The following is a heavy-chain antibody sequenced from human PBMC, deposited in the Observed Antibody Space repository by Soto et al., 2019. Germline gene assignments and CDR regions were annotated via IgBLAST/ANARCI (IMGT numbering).Heavy chain of an antibody. J-gene: IGHJ3*02. CDR3: ARGEGGYRPEDAFDI. CDR1: GYTFTGYY. V-gene: IGHV1-2*04. CDR2: INPNSGGT. Sequence: ASVKVSCKASGYTFTGYYMHWVRQAPGQGLEWMGWINPNSGGTNYAQKFQGWVTMTRDTSISTAYMELSRLRSDDTAVYYCARGEGGYRPEDAFDIWGQGTMVTVSS. D-gene: IGHD3-16*02.